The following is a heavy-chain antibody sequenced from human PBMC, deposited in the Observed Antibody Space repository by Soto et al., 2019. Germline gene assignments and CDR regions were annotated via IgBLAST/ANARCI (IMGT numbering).Heavy chain of an antibody. V-gene: IGHV4-39*01. J-gene: IGHJ6*02. CDR2: IYYSGST. CDR1: GGSISSSSYS. CDR3: ARHVGVVRGGYGMDV. Sequence: QLQLQESGPGLVKPSETLSLTCPVSGGSISSSSYSWGWIRQPPGKGLEWIGSIYYSGSTYYNPSLKSRVTTSVDTSKNQFSMKLSSVTAADTAVYYCARHVGVVRGGYGMDVWGQGTTVTVSS. D-gene: IGHD3-10*01.